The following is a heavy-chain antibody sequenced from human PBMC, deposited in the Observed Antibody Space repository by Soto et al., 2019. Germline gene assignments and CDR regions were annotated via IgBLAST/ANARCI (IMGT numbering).Heavy chain of an antibody. CDR1: GGTFSSYT. CDR2: IFLILGIA. D-gene: IGHD3-10*01. CDR3: ARFGKYGSGPKTGDAFDI. J-gene: IGHJ3*02. V-gene: IGHV1-69*02. Sequence: ASVKVSCKASGGTFSSYTISWVRQAPGQGLEWMGRIFLILGIANYAQKFQGRVTITADKSTSTAYMELSSLSSEDTAVYYCARFGKYGSGPKTGDAFDIWGQGTMVTVSS.